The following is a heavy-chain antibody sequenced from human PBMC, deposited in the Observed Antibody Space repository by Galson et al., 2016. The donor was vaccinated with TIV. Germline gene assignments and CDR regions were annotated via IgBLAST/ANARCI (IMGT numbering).Heavy chain of an antibody. V-gene: IGHV3-21*01. CDR1: GSSFSSLC. Sequence: SLRLSCAASGSSFSSLCMNWVRQAPGKGLEWVSYTSNTGSMKHYPDSLKGQFTISRDNARNSVFLQMNSLRDEDTAVYYCARDHPQGWGLDCWGQGTLVSVSS. CDR2: TSNTGSMK. CDR3: ARDHPQGWGLDC. D-gene: IGHD7-27*01. J-gene: IGHJ4*02.